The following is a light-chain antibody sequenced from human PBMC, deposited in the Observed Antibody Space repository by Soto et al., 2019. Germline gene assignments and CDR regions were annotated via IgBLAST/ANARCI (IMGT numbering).Light chain of an antibody. J-gene: IGKJ4*01. CDR2: DAS. CDR3: QQRTNWPLT. Sequence: EIVLTQSPVTLSLSPGERATLSCRASQSVTTFLAWYQQKPGQAPRLLIYDASKRATGIPARFSGSGSGTDFTXTISSLEPEDFAVYYCQQRTNWPLTFGGGTKVEIK. V-gene: IGKV3-11*01. CDR1: QSVTTF.